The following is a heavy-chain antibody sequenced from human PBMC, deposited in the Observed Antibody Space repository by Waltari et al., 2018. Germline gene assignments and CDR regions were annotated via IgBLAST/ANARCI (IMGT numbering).Heavy chain of an antibody. Sequence: QVQLQESGPGLVKPSETLSLTCTVSGGSISNYYWSWIRQSPGKGLEWIGSIYYGGSTNYNPSLKSRVTLSVDTSKNHFSLKLSSVTAADTALYYCARQGHYDFWTGYYLFDYWGQGTLVTVSS. J-gene: IGHJ4*02. V-gene: IGHV4-59*08. D-gene: IGHD3-3*01. CDR1: GGSISNYY. CDR2: IYYGGST. CDR3: ARQGHYDFWTGYYLFDY.